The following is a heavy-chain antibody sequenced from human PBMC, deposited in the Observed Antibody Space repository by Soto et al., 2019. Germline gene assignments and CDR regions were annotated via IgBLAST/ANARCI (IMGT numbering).Heavy chain of an antibody. J-gene: IGHJ4*02. V-gene: IGHV4-4*02. CDR1: GGSISSTNW. Sequence: QVQLRQSGPGLVKPSGTLSLTCAVSGGSISSTNWWSWVRQSPGKGLEWIGEMYHSGSTNYNPSLRGRVTISVDKSINQFSLKIRSVTAADTAIYYCATLPPRIELTVLPIPTWGQGTLVTVSS. D-gene: IGHD2-2*02. CDR3: ATLPPRIELTVLPIPT. CDR2: MYHSGST.